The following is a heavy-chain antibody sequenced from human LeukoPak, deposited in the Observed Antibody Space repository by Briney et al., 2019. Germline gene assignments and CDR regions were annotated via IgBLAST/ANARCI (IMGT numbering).Heavy chain of an antibody. V-gene: IGHV3-53*03. Sequence: GGSLRLSCAASGFTVSNNYMSWVRQRPGKGLEWVSVIYSVGNTYYADSVRGRFNFSRDNSQNTLYLKMNSLRVDDTALYFCARAGFYSGWYVVDFWGHGTLVTVSS. CDR1: GFTVSNNY. CDR2: IYSVGNT. CDR3: ARAGFYSGWYVVDF. D-gene: IGHD6-19*01. J-gene: IGHJ4*01.